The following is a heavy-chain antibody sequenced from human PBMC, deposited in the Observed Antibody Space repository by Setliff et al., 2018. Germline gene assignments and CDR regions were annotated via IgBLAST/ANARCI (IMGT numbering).Heavy chain of an antibody. V-gene: IGHV3-64*01. D-gene: IGHD2-15*01. CDR2: ISSSGGNI. CDR3: ARTCSGSGCYAGLES. J-gene: IGHJ4*02. CDR1: GFTFSSYA. Sequence: GGSLRLSCAASGFTFSSYAMHWVRQAPGKGLEYVSSISSSGGNIYYANSVKGRFIISRDNSKSTLFLQMGSLRAEDMSVYYCARTCSGSGCYAGLESWGQGTPVTVSS.